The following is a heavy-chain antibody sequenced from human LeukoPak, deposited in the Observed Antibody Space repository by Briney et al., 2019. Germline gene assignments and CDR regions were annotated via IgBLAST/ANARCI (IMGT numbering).Heavy chain of an antibody. CDR1: GGSISSSNW. Sequence: SETLSLTCAVSGGSISSSNWWSWVRQPPGKGLEWIGEIYHSGSTNHNPSLKSRVTISVDTSKNQFSLKLSSVTAADTAVYYCARHGRRDAGYWGQGTLVTVSS. CDR3: ARHGRRDAGY. V-gene: IGHV4-4*02. J-gene: IGHJ4*02. CDR2: IYHSGST. D-gene: IGHD5-24*01.